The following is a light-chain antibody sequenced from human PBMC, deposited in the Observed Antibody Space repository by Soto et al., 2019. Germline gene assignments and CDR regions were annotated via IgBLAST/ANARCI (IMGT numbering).Light chain of an antibody. CDR1: SSNIGSNT. V-gene: IGLV1-44*01. CDR2: SNN. CDR3: AAWDDSLNGPV. J-gene: IGLJ2*01. Sequence: QSVLTQQPSASGTPGQRVTISCSGSSSNIGSNTVNWYQQLPGTAPKLLIYSNNQRPSGVPDRFSGSKSGTSASLAISGLQSEDEADYYCAAWDDSLNGPVFGVWTKLTAL.